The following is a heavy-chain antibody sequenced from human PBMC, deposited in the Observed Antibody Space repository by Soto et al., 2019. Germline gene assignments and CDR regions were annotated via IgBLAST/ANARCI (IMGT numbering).Heavy chain of an antibody. V-gene: IGHV1-18*01. CDR3: ARDPDKGGSGRYRYGMDA. CDR2: ISAYNGNT. D-gene: IGHD3-10*01. Sequence: QVQLVQSGAEVKKPGASVKVSCKASGYTFTSYGISWVRQAPGQGLEWMGWISAYNGNTNYAQKLQGRVTMTADTSTSTAYMELRSLRSDDTAVYYCARDPDKGGSGRYRYGMDAWGQGTTVTVSS. J-gene: IGHJ6*02. CDR1: GYTFTSYG.